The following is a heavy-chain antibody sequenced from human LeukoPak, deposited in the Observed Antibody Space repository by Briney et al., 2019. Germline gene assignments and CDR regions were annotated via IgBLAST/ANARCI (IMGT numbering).Heavy chain of an antibody. CDR2: IIPIFGTA. J-gene: IGHJ4*02. CDR3: ARDAGTTGTDFFD. D-gene: IGHD1-1*01. V-gene: IGHV1-69*13. CDR1: GGTFTSYA. Sequence: GAPVKVSCKASGGTFTSYAISWGRQAPGQGLEWRGGIIPIFGTANYAQKFQGRVTITADESTSTAYMGLSSLRSEDTAVYYCARDAGTTGTDFFDWGQGTLVTVSS.